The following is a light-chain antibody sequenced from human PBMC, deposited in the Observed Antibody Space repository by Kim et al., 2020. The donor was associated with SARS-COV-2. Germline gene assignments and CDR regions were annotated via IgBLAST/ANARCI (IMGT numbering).Light chain of an antibody. CDR2: DAS. J-gene: IGKJ4*01. Sequence: SVGDRVTITCQASQDISNYLNWYQQKPGKAPKLLIYDASNLETGVPSRFSGSGSGTDFTFTISSLQPEDIATYYCQQYDNLPPLTFGGGTKV. V-gene: IGKV1-33*01. CDR1: QDISNY. CDR3: QQYDNLPPLT.